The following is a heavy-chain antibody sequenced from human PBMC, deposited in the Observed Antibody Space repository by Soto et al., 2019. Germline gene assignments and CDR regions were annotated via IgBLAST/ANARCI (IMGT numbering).Heavy chain of an antibody. CDR2: INHSGST. D-gene: IGHD2-15*01. CDR3: ARGPISPGRYCSGGSCSRPSRRFDI. CDR1: GGSFSGYY. V-gene: IGHV4-34*01. J-gene: IGHJ3*02. Sequence: SETLSLTCAVYGGSFSGYYWSWIRQPPGKGLEWIGEINHSGSTNYNPSLKSRVTISVDTSKNQFSLKLSSVTAADTAVYYCARGPISPGRYCSGGSCSRPSRRFDIWGQGTMVTVSS.